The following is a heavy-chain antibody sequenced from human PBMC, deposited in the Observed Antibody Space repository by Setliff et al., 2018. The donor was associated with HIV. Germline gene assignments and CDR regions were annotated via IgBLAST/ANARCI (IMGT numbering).Heavy chain of an antibody. D-gene: IGHD6-19*01. J-gene: IGHJ4*02. V-gene: IGHV2-70*11. CDR3: ARIRSSTRALAGPDFLHY. Sequence: SGPTLANPTQSLTLTCIVFGFSIGTLGMCLGWIRQPPGQAREWLARIDWDDDKYYSTSLRTRITVSKDNSKNQVDRTMTNMGPLDTGTYYCARIRSSTRALAGPDFLHYWCQETLVTV. CDR1: GFSIGTLGMC. CDR2: IDWDDDK.